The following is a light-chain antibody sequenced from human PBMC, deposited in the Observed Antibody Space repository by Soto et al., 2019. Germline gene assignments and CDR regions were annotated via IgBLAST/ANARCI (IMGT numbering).Light chain of an antibody. Sequence: DIQMTQSPSSLSASVGDRVTITCQASQAISNYLNWFQQKPGKAPKLLIYDASDLEAGVPSRFSGSGSGTDFTFTISSLQPADIATYYCQQYDNLPLTFGGGTKVEIK. CDR1: QAISNY. V-gene: IGKV1-33*01. CDR2: DAS. CDR3: QQYDNLPLT. J-gene: IGKJ4*01.